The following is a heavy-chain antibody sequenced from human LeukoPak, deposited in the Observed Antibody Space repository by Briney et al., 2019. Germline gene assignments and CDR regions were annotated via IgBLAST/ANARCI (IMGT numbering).Heavy chain of an antibody. CDR1: GFTASSNS. CDR2: IYSGGDT. Sequence: GGSLRLSCTVSGFTASSNSMSWVRQAPGKGLEWVSFIYSGGDTHYSDSVKGRFTISRDNSKNTLYLQMNSLGAEDTAVYYCARRAGEYSHPYDYWGQGTLVTVSS. V-gene: IGHV3-53*01. CDR3: ARRAGEYSHPYDY. D-gene: IGHD2/OR15-2a*01. J-gene: IGHJ4*02.